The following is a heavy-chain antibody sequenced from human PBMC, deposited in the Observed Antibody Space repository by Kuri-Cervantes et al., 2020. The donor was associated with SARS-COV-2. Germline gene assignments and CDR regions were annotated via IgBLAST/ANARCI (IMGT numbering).Heavy chain of an antibody. V-gene: IGHV4-34*01. Sequence: GSLRLSCAVYGGSFSGYYWSWIRQPPGKGLEWIGSIYHSGSTYYNPSLKSRVTISVDTSKNQFSLKLSSVTAADTAVYYCARWQQQLVLYGMDVWGQGTTVTVS. CDR3: ARWQQQLVLYGMDV. CDR2: IYHSGST. J-gene: IGHJ6*02. D-gene: IGHD6-13*01. CDR1: GGSFSGYY.